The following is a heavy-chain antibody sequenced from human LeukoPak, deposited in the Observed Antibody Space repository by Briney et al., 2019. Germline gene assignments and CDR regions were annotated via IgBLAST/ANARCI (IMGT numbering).Heavy chain of an antibody. J-gene: IGHJ5*02. CDR3: ARTGIEDWFDP. CDR1: GGSISTNY. CDR2: IFYSGRN. V-gene: IGHV4-59*01. D-gene: IGHD6-13*01. Sequence: SETLSLTCTVSGGSISTNYWSWIRQPPGKGLEWIGNIFYSGRNDYNPSLRSRVTMSVDTSKNQFSLKLSSVTAADTAVYYCARTGIEDWFDPWGQGTLVTVSS.